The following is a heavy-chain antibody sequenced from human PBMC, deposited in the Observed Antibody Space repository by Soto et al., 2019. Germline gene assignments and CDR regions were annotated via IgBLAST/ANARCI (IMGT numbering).Heavy chain of an antibody. J-gene: IGHJ6*02. CDR3: ASPHQSTSNYKFYYYYFGMDV. D-gene: IGHD4-4*01. CDR1: GFTFSSYS. CDR2: ISSSSGTI. Sequence: GGSLRLSCAASGFTFSSYSMNWVRQAPGKGLEWVSYISSSSGTIYYADSVKGRFTISRDNAKNSLYLQMNSLRDEDTAVYYCASPHQSTSNYKFYYYYFGMDVWGQGTMVTVSS. V-gene: IGHV3-48*02.